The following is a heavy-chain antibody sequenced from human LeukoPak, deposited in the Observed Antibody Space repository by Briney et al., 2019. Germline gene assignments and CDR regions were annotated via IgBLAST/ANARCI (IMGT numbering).Heavy chain of an antibody. Sequence: SETLSLTCAVYGGSFSGYYWSWIRQPPGEGLEWIGEINHSGSTNYNPSLKSRVTISVDTSKNQFSLKLSSVTAADTAVYYCASSGAGNWFDPWGQGTLVTVSS. CDR3: ASSGAGNWFDP. CDR1: GGSFSGYY. CDR2: INHSGST. J-gene: IGHJ5*02. D-gene: IGHD3-10*01. V-gene: IGHV4-34*01.